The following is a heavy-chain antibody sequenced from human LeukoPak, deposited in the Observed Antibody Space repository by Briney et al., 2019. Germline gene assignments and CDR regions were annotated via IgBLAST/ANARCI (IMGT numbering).Heavy chain of an antibody. CDR1: GFSFSGYG. CDR2: IWYDGSKT. J-gene: IGHJ4*02. Sequence: GGSLRLSCAAYGFSFSGYGMHWVRQAPGKGLEWVAMIWYDGSKTYYADSVKGRFTISRDNSKNTVYLQINSLRVDDTAVFYCARARGTTPNYFDSWGQGTLVTVSS. CDR3: ARARGTTPNYFDS. V-gene: IGHV3-33*01. D-gene: IGHD3-16*01.